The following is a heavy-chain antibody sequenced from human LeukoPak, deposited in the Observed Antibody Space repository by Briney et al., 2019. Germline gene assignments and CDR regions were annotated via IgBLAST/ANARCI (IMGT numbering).Heavy chain of an antibody. CDR2: IYYSGST. J-gene: IGHJ4*02. CDR3: ARDRDESYFDY. CDR1: GGSMSNYY. Sequence: SETLSLTCSVSGGSMSNYYWSWIRQPPGKGLEWIGYIYYSGSTNYNPSLKSRVTISVDTSKNQFSLKLSSVTAADTAVYYCARDRDESYFDYWGQGTLVTVSS. V-gene: IGHV4-59*01.